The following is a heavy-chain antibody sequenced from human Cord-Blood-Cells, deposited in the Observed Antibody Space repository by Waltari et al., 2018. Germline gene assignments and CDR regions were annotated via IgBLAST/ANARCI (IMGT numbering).Heavy chain of an antibody. J-gene: IGHJ2*01. CDR3: ARERPSGGDYWYFDL. CDR2: INPNSGGT. V-gene: IGHV1-2*02. Sequence: QVQLVQSGAAVKKPGASVNVSCKASGYTFTGYYIHWVRQAPGQGLEWMGWINPNSGGTNYAQKFQGRVTMTRDTSISTAYMELSRLRSDDTAVYYCARERPSGGDYWYFDLWGRGTLVTVSS. CDR1: GYTFTGYY. D-gene: IGHD3-10*01.